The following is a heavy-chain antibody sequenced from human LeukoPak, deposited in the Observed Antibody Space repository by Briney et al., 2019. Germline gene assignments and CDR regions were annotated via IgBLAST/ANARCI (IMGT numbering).Heavy chain of an antibody. D-gene: IGHD3-10*01. J-gene: IGHJ4*02. V-gene: IGHV3-21*01. CDR2: ISSSSSYI. CDR1: GFTFSSYS. Sequence: GGSLRLSCAASGFTFSSYSMNWVRQAPGKGLEWVSSISSSSSYIYYADSVKGRFTISRDNAKNSLYLQMNSLRAEDTAVYYCAFVRGFRVGSFDYWGQGTLVTVSS. CDR3: AFVRGFRVGSFDY.